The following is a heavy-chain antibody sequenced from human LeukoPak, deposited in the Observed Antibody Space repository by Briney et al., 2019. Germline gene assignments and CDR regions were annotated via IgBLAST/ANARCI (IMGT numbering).Heavy chain of an antibody. J-gene: IGHJ2*01. CDR1: GDSIGSSRYY. Sequence: PSETLSLTCTVSGDSIGSSRYYWGWIRQPPGKGLEWIGSMHYSGSSCYNPSLKSRVTISVDTSKNQFSLKLSSVTAADTAVYYCARIYYSSSYDYWYFDLWGRGTLVTVSS. CDR3: ARIYYSSSYDYWYFDL. CDR2: MHYSGSS. D-gene: IGHD6-13*01. V-gene: IGHV4-39*07.